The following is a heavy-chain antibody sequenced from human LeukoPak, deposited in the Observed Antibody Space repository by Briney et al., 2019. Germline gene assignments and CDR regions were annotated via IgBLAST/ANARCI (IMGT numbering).Heavy chain of an antibody. J-gene: IGHJ3*02. CDR1: GGSISNYY. Sequence: SETLSLTCTVSGGSISNYYWSWIRQPPGKGLEWIAYINYSGSANYNPSLKSRVTISVDTSKNHFSLTLSSVTAADTAVYYCARFGGPHAFDIWGQGTTVTVSS. V-gene: IGHV4-59*01. D-gene: IGHD3-3*01. CDR3: ARFGGPHAFDI. CDR2: INYSGSA.